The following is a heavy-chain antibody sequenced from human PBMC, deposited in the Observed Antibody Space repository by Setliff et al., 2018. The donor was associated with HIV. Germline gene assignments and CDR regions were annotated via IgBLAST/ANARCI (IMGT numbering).Heavy chain of an antibody. V-gene: IGHV3-21*01. J-gene: IGHJ6*03. CDR3: ARSGGIGNYNWDV. CDR1: GFTFSNYA. CDR2: ISFGSTYI. Sequence: PGESLKISCAASGFTFSNYAMSWVRQAPGKGLEWVSSISFGSTYIYQSDSVRGRVTISRDDAKKSLYLQMNSLGAEDAAVYYCARSGGIGNYNWDVWGKGTTVTVSS. D-gene: IGHD3-16*01.